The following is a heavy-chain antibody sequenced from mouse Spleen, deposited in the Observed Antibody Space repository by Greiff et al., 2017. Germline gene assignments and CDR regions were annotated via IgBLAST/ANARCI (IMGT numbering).Heavy chain of an antibody. CDR2: IWSGGST. Sequence: QVQLQQSGPGLVQPSQSLSITCTVSGFSLTSYGVHWVRQSPGKGLEWLGVIWSGGSTDYNAAFISRLSISKDNSKSQVFFKMNSLQADDTAIYYCATYGNYERGAMDYWGQGTSVTVSS. CDR3: ATYGNYERGAMDY. V-gene: IGHV2-2*01. J-gene: IGHJ4*01. CDR1: GFSLTSYG. D-gene: IGHD2-1*01.